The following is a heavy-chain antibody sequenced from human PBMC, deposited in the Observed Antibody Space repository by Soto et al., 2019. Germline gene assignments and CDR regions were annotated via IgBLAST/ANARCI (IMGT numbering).Heavy chain of an antibody. J-gene: IGHJ4*02. CDR2: IIPIFGTA. Sequence: ASVKVSCKASGGTFSSYAISWVRQAPGQGLEWMGGIIPIFGTANYAQKFQGRVTITADKSTSTGYMELSSLRSEDTAVYYCARDPAAAGNPTKYGFDYWGQGTLVTVSS. CDR3: ARDPAAAGNPTKYGFDY. CDR1: GGTFSSYA. V-gene: IGHV1-69*06. D-gene: IGHD6-13*01.